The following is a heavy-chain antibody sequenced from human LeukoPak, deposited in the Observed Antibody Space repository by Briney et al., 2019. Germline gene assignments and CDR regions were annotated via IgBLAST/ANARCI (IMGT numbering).Heavy chain of an antibody. J-gene: IGHJ4*02. V-gene: IGHV3-7*01. D-gene: IGHD3-16*01. Sequence: GGSLRLSCVASGFTFGHHFMSWVRQAPGGGPEWVANINPDGSIKFHADSVKGRFTISRDNARNSVYLQMNSLRGEDTAVYYCARAVDVADYWGQGTLVAVSS. CDR2: INPDGSIK. CDR1: GFTFGHHF. CDR3: ARAVDVADY.